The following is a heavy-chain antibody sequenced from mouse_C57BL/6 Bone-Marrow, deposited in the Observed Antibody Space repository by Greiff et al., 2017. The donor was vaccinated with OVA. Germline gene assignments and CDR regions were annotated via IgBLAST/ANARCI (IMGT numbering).Heavy chain of an antibody. CDR1: GYSFTGYF. J-gene: IGHJ1*03. V-gene: IGHV1-20*01. D-gene: IGHD2-12*01. CDR2: LNPYNGDT. CDR3: AREDDGGYFDV. Sequence: VQLQPSGPELVKPGDSVKISCKASGYSFTGYFMNWVMQSHGKSLEWIGRLNPYNGDTFYNQKFKGKATLTVDKSSSTAHMELRSLTSEDSAVYYCAREDDGGYFDVWGTGTTVTVSS.